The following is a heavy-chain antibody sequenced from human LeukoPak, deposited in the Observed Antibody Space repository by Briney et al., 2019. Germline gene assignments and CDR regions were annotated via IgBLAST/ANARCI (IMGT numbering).Heavy chain of an antibody. Sequence: PGGSLRLSCAASGFTFSSYSMNWVRQAPGKGLEWVPSISGNSIYIYYADSVKGRFTISRDNAKNSLYLQMSSLRVADTAVYYCASFETVAAYPFDYWGQGTLVTVSS. CDR3: ASFETVAAYPFDY. CDR1: GFTFSSYS. J-gene: IGHJ4*02. D-gene: IGHD6-19*01. CDR2: ISGNSIYI. V-gene: IGHV3-21*01.